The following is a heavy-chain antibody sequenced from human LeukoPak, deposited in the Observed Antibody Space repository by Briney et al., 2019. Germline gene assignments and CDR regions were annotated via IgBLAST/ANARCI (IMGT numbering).Heavy chain of an antibody. CDR3: ARAVGVVDPNWFDP. CDR1: GYTFTGYY. Sequence: ASVKVSCKASGYTFTGYYMHWVRQAPGQGLEWMGWISAYNGNTNYAQKLQGRVTMTTDTSTSTAYMELRSLRSDDTAVYYCARAVGVVDPNWFDPWGQGTLVTVSS. V-gene: IGHV1-18*04. D-gene: IGHD3-22*01. CDR2: ISAYNGNT. J-gene: IGHJ5*02.